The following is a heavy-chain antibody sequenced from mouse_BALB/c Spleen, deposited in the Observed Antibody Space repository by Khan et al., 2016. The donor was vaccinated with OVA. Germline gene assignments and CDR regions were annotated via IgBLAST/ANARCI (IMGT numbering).Heavy chain of an antibody. V-gene: IGHV1-63*02. CDR3: VRRGAARATWDYFDY. D-gene: IGHD3-1*01. CDR1: GYTFTNYW. CDR2: TYPGGGYT. Sequence: QVQLKQSGAELVRPGTSVKMSCKAAGYTFTNYWIGWVKQRPGHGLEWIGDTYPGGGYTNYNEKFKGKATLTADTSSSTAYMQLSGLTSEDSAIYYCVRRGAARATWDYFDYWGQGTTLTVSS. J-gene: IGHJ2*01.